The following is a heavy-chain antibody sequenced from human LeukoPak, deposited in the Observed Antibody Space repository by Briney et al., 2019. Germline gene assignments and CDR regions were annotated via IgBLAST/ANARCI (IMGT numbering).Heavy chain of an antibody. CDR2: INPNSGGT. D-gene: IGHD5-12*01. V-gene: IGHV1-2*02. Sequence: ASVKVSCKASGYTFTGYYMHWVRRAPGQGLEWMGWINPNSGGTNYAQKFQGRVTMTRDTSISTAYMELSRLRSDDTAVYYCARDLWGGYDWYYWGQGTLVTVSS. CDR1: GYTFTGYY. J-gene: IGHJ4*02. CDR3: ARDLWGGYDWYY.